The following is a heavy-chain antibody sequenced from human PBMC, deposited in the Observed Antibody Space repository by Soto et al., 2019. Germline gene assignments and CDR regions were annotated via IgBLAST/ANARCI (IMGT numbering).Heavy chain of an antibody. CDR1: GDSITNSY. Sequence: TSETLSLTCTVSGDSITNSYWNWIRQPPGKGLEWIGYIHYSGSTKYNPALKSRVTISVGTSKDQFSLKLSSVTAADTAVYYWARQNYDSGTYCSWGQGSLVTGSS. J-gene: IGHJ4*02. D-gene: IGHD3-10*01. CDR2: IHYSGST. CDR3: ARQNYDSGTYCS. V-gene: IGHV4-59*08.